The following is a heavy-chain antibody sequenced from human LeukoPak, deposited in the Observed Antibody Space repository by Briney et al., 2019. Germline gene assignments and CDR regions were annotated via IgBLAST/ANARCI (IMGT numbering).Heavy chain of an antibody. CDR2: IFGGGDT. J-gene: IGHJ4*02. V-gene: IGHV3-66*01. CDR1: GFTVSDNH. D-gene: IGHD6-13*01. Sequence: PGGSLRLSCAASGFTVSDNHVTWVRQAPGKGLECVSVIFGGGDTHYADSVKGRFTISRDSSKNKVDLQMKSLRVDDTAVYYCARNTRYSSSPSDYWGQGTLVTVSS. CDR3: ARNTRYSSSPSDY.